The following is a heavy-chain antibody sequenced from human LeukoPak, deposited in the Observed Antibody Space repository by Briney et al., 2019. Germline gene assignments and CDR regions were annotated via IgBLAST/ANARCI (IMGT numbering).Heavy chain of an antibody. V-gene: IGHV3-74*01. CDR3: ARGRPHGNDY. CDR2: IASDGSST. Sequence: GGSLRLSCAASGFTLGNYAMSWVRQAPGKGLVWVSRIASDGSSTTYADSVKGRFSISRDDAKNTLYLQMNSLRVEDTAVYYCARGRPHGNDYWGQGTLVTVSS. CDR1: GFTLGNYA. J-gene: IGHJ4*02. D-gene: IGHD4-23*01.